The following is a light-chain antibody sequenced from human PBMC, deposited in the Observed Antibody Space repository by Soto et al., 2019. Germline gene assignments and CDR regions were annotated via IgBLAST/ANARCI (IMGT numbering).Light chain of an antibody. CDR3: QQYGSSPPIT. V-gene: IGKV3-20*01. J-gene: IGKJ5*01. Sequence: DIVLTQSARTLSLSPGETATLSCRASQSVSSNFLAWYQEKPGQAPRLLIYGASSRATGIPDRFSGSGSGTDFTLTISRLEPEDFAVYYCQQYGSSPPITFGQGTRLAIK. CDR1: QSVSSNF. CDR2: GAS.